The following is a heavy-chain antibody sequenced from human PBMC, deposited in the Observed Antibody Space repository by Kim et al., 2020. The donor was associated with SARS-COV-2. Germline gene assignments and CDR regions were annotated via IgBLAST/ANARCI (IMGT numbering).Heavy chain of an antibody. CDR2: IYPGDSDT. Sequence: GESLKISCKASGYSFANYWIAWVRQRPGKGLEWMGIIYPGDSDTRYSPSFEGQVTISADKSLGTAYLQWSSLKASDTAIYYCARSVAMAGRGGWLDPWGQGTLVIVSS. CDR3: ARSVAMAGRGGWLDP. CDR1: GYSFANYW. D-gene: IGHD6-19*01. J-gene: IGHJ5*02. V-gene: IGHV5-51*01.